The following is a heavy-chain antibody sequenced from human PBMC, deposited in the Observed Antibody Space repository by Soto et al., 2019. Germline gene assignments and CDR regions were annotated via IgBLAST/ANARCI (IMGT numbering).Heavy chain of an antibody. V-gene: IGHV4-59*08. J-gene: IGHJ4*02. CDR2: IYYSGST. CDR1: GGSISSYY. Sequence: SETLSLTCTVSGGSISSYYWSWIRQPPGKGLEWIGYIYYSGSTNCNPSLKSRVTISVDTSKNQFSLKLSSVTAADTAVYYCARHGSFWSSSWYFLDYWGQGTLVTVSS. D-gene: IGHD6-13*01. CDR3: ARHGSFWSSSWYFLDY.